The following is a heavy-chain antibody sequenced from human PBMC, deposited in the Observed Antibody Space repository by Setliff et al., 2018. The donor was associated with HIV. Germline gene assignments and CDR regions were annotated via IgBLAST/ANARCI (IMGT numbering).Heavy chain of an antibody. Sequence: PGGSLRLSCAASGFIFSTYSMNWVRQAPGKGLEWVSYISSSSTTIKYADSVRGRFTISRDNSKNTLFLQMNSLRPEDAALYYCARVATTQMWGWFAPWGQGTLVTVSS. D-gene: IGHD1-26*01. V-gene: IGHV3-48*01. J-gene: IGHJ5*02. CDR1: GFIFSTYS. CDR2: ISSSSTTI. CDR3: ARVATTQMWGWFAP.